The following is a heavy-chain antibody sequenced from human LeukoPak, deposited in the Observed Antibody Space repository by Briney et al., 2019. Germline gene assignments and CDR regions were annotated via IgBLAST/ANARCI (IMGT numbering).Heavy chain of an antibody. CDR1: GGSISSSSYY. V-gene: IGHV4-39*01. CDR2: IYYSGST. J-gene: IGHJ4*02. Sequence: KPSETLSLTCTVSGGSISSSSYYWGWIRQPPGKGLEWIGSIYYSGSTYYNPSLKSRVTISVDTSKNQFSLKLSSVTAADTAVYYCARHRGAAGANYYDSSGYYAPPQFFGFDYWGQGTLVTVSS. CDR3: ARHRGAAGANYYDSSGYYAPPQFFGFDY. D-gene: IGHD3-22*01.